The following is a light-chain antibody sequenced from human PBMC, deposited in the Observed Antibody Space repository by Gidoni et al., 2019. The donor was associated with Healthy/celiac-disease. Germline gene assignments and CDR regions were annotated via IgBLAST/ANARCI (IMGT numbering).Light chain of an antibody. CDR3: CSYAGSSTLV. CDR2: EVS. CDR1: SSDVGSYNL. V-gene: IGLV2-23*02. Sequence: QSARTQPAPVSGYPAHSITISCTGTSSDVGSYNLVSWYPPPPGKAPKLMIYEVSQRPSGVSNRFSGSKSGNTASLTSSGLQAEDEGDYYCCSYAGSSTLVFGGGTTLTVL. J-gene: IGLJ2*01.